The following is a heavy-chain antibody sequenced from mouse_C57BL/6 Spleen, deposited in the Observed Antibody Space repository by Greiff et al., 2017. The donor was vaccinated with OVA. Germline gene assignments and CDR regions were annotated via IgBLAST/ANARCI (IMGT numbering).Heavy chain of an antibody. CDR3: TRHYYGSSLPDY. V-gene: IGHV5-9-1*02. D-gene: IGHD1-1*01. Sequence: EVQVVESGEGLVKPGGSLKLSCAASGFTFSSYAMSWVRQTPEKRLEWVAYISSGGDYIYYADTVKGRFTISRDNARNTLYLQMSSLKSEDTAMYYCTRHYYGSSLPDYWGQGTTLTVSS. CDR2: ISSGGDYI. CDR1: GFTFSSYA. J-gene: IGHJ2*01.